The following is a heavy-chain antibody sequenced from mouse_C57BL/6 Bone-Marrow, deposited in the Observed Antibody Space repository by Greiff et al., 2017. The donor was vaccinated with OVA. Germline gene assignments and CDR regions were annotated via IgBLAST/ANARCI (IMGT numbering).Heavy chain of an antibody. CDR2: IYPGSGST. J-gene: IGHJ1*03. CDR1: GYTFTSYW. D-gene: IGHD4-1*01. V-gene: IGHV1-55*01. CDR3: AREGGLGRFYWYFDV. Sequence: QVQLQQPGAELVKPGASVKMSCKASGYTFTSYWITWVKQRPGQGLEWIGDIYPGSGSTNYNEKFKSKATLTVDTSSSTAYMQRSSLTSEDSAVYYCAREGGLGRFYWYFDVWGTGTTVTVSS.